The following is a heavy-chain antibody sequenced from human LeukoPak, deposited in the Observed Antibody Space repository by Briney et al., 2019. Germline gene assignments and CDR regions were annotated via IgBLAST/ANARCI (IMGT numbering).Heavy chain of an antibody. D-gene: IGHD4-17*01. V-gene: IGHV3-23*01. CDR2: ISGSGGST. Sequence: GGSLRLSCVASGFTFSIYAMSWVRQAPGKGLEWVSAISGSGGSTYYADSVKGRSTISRDNSKNTLYLQMNSLRAEYTAVYYCAGDTVSDAFDIWGQGTMVTVSS. CDR3: AGDTVSDAFDI. CDR1: GFTFSIYA. J-gene: IGHJ3*02.